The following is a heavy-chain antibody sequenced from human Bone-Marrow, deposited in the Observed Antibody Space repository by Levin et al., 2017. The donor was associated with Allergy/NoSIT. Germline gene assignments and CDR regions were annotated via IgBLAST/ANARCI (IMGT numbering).Heavy chain of an antibody. D-gene: IGHD4-11*01. CDR1: GFTFSSYG. Sequence: GGSLRLSCAASGFTFSSYGMHWVRQAPGKGLEWVAVIWYDGSNKYYADSVKGRFTISRDNSKNTLYLQMNSLRAEDTAVYYCARGGGTVTTIYYYYGMDVWGQGTTVTVSS. CDR3: ARGGGTVTTIYYYYGMDV. V-gene: IGHV3-33*01. CDR2: IWYDGSNK. J-gene: IGHJ6*02.